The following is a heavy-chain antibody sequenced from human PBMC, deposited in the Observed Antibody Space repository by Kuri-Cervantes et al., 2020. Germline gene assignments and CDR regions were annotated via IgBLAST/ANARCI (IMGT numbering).Heavy chain of an antibody. CDR2: INPNSGGT. Sequence: ASVKVSCKASGYTFTNYAMHWVRQAPGQRLEWMGWINPNSGGTNYAQKFQGWVTMTRDTSISTAYMELSRLRSDDTAVYYCARDRTLWFGTGYGMDVWGQGTTVTVSS. CDR1: GYTFTNYA. D-gene: IGHD3-10*01. CDR3: ARDRTLWFGTGYGMDV. J-gene: IGHJ6*02. V-gene: IGHV1-2*04.